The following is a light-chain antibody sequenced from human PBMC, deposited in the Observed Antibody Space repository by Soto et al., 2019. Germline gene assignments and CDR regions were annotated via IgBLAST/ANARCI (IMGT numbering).Light chain of an antibody. Sequence: QSVLTQPPSASGTPGQRVTISCSGSSSNIGSNTVNWYQQHPRRAPKLLIYSNNQRPSGVPDRLSGSTSGTSASPAISGLHDEDEADYYCAACDDSLNGVVFGGGTKVTVL. CDR1: SSNIGSNT. V-gene: IGLV1-44*01. CDR2: SNN. J-gene: IGLJ2*01. CDR3: AACDDSLNGVV.